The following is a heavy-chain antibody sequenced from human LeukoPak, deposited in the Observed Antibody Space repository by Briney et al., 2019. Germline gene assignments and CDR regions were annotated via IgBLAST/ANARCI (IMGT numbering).Heavy chain of an antibody. CDR1: GGSISSGDYY. Sequence: SQTLSLTCTVSGGSISSGDYYWSWIRQPPGKGLEWIGYSYYSGSTYYNPSLKSRVTISVDTSKNQFSLKLSSVTAADTAVYYCATQFLGYCSGGSCFDYWGQGTLVTVSS. D-gene: IGHD2-15*01. CDR2: SYYSGST. CDR3: ATQFLGYCSGGSCFDY. V-gene: IGHV4-30-4*01. J-gene: IGHJ4*02.